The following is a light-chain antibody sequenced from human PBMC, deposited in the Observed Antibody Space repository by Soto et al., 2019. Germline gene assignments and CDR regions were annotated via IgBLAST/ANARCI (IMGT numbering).Light chain of an antibody. CDR3: QQYHALPFT. V-gene: IGKV1-33*01. CDR2: GVS. J-gene: IGKJ2*01. Sequence: DIQVTQSPSSLYASVGDRVTITCQARQDISRYLDWYQQKPGQAPKVLIYGVSKLIRGVSSRLSGSVSGTHFTCTISSLQPEDFATYYCQQYHALPFTFGQGTKLDIK. CDR1: QDISRY.